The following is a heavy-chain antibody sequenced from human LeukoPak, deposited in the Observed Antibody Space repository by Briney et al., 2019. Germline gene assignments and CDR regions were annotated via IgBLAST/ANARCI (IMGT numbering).Heavy chain of an antibody. Sequence: SQTLSLTCTVSGGSISSGGFYWSWIRQPPGKGLEWIGYIYYSGSTYYNPSLKSRVTISVDTSKNQLSLTLSSVTAADTAVYYCAREADSGSYYTPPMDVWGQGTTVTVPS. V-gene: IGHV4-30-4*01. J-gene: IGHJ6*02. CDR2: IYYSGST. CDR1: GGSISSGGFY. CDR3: AREADSGSYYTPPMDV. D-gene: IGHD3-10*01.